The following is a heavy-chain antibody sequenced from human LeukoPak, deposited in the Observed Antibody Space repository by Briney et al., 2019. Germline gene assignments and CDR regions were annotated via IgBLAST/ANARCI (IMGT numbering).Heavy chain of an antibody. CDR1: GITLSNYG. D-gene: IGHD2-8*02. V-gene: IGHV3-23*01. Sequence: GGSLRLSCAVSGITLSNYGMTWVRQAPGKGLEWVAGIGDSGGSTNYADSEKGRFTISRDNSKNTLYLQMNSLRAEDTATYYCAKVGYCTANCFRTHDYWGQEALVTVSS. CDR3: AKVGYCTANCFRTHDY. CDR2: IGDSGGST. J-gene: IGHJ4*02.